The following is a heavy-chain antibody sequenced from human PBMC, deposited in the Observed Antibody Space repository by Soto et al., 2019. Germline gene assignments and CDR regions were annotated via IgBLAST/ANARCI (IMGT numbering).Heavy chain of an antibody. Sequence: PGGSLRLSCAASGFTFDDYAMHWVRQAPGKGLEWVSRISWSSGSIGHADSVKGRFTISRDNAKNSLYLQMNSLRAEDTALYDVAKAVGSYGNFDYWGQGTLVTVSS. V-gene: IGHV3-9*01. J-gene: IGHJ4*02. D-gene: IGHD5-18*01. CDR2: ISWSSGSI. CDR1: GFTFDDYA. CDR3: AKAVGSYGNFDY.